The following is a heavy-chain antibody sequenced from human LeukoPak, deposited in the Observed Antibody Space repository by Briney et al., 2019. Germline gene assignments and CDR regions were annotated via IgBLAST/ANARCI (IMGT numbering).Heavy chain of an antibody. CDR3: ARASGPFDY. CDR1: GFTFSIYG. J-gene: IGHJ4*02. CDR2: IWNDGSNK. V-gene: IGHV3-33*01. D-gene: IGHD3-10*01. Sequence: GGSLRLSCAASGFTFSIYGMHWVRQAPGKGLELVAVIWNDGSNKYYADSVKGRFTISRDNSKNTLYLQMNSLRAEDTAVYSCARASGPFDYWGQGTLVTVSS.